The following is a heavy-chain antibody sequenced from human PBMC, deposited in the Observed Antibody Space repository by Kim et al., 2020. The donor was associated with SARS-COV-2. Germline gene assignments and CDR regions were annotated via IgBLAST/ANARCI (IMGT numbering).Heavy chain of an antibody. V-gene: IGHV1-58*02. CDR2: IVVGSGNT. CDR1: GFTFTSSA. Sequence: SVKVSCKASGFTFTSSAMQWVRQARGQRLEWIGWIVVGSGNTNYAQKFQERVTITRDMSTSTAYMELSSLRSEDTAVYYCAAAIRGTLLSYFDYWGQGTLVTVSS. D-gene: IGHD2-21*01. J-gene: IGHJ4*02. CDR3: AAAIRGTLLSYFDY.